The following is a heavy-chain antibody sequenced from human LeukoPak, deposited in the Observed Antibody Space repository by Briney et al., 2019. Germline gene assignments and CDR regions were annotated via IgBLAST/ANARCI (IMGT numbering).Heavy chain of an antibody. CDR3: ARDQWLDY. V-gene: IGHV3-23*01. J-gene: IGHJ4*02. CDR1: GFTFSSYA. CDR2: ISGSGGST. Sequence: GGCLRLSCAASGFTFSSYAMSWVRQAPGKGLEWVSAISGSGGSTYYADSVKGRITISRDNAKNSLYLQMNSLRAEDTAVYYCARDQWLDYWGQGTLVTVSS. D-gene: IGHD6-19*01.